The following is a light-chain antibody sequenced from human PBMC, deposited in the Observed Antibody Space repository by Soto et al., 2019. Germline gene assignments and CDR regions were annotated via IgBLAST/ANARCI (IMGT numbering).Light chain of an antibody. CDR3: QLYGSSSWT. CDR2: GAS. CDR1: QSVRTY. J-gene: IGKJ1*01. Sequence: EIVLTQSPVTLSLSPGERATLSCRASQSVRTYLAWYQVKPGQAPRLLIYGASYRATGIPDRFSGSGSGTDFTLIISRLEPEDFAVYYCQLYGSSSWTFGRGTKVDIK. V-gene: IGKV3-20*01.